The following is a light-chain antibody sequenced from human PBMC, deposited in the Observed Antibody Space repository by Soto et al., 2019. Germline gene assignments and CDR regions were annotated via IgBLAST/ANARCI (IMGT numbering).Light chain of an antibody. CDR2: GAS. Sequence: IVMTQSPATLSVSPGERVTLSCRASQGIGITLAWYQQKPGQTPRLLIYGASTRATGIPGRCSGSGSGTEFTLTINSLQSEDSAVYYCQRYNDWPLTFGGGTKVEIK. CDR1: QGIGIT. V-gene: IGKV3-15*01. CDR3: QRYNDWPLT. J-gene: IGKJ4*01.